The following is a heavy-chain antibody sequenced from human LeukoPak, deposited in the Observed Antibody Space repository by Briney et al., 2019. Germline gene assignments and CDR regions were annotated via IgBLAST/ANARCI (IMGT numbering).Heavy chain of an antibody. CDR3: ARDLYYYDSSGDY. Sequence: GASVKVSCKASGYTFTGYYMHWVRQAPGQGLEWMGRINPNSGGTNYAQKFQGRVTMTRDTSISTAYMELSRLRSDDTAVYYCARDLYYYDSSGDYWGQGTLVTVSS. CDR1: GYTFTGYY. D-gene: IGHD3-22*01. V-gene: IGHV1-2*06. CDR2: INPNSGGT. J-gene: IGHJ4*02.